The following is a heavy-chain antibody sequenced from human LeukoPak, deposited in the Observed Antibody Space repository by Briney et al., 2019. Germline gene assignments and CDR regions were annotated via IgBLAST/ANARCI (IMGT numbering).Heavy chain of an antibody. J-gene: IGHJ5*02. CDR3: ARGGDSSGRNWFDP. Sequence: SQTLSLTCAISGDSVSSNSAAWNWIRQSPSRGLEWLGRTYYRSKWYNDYAVSVKSRITINPDTSKNQFSLQLNSATPEDTAVYYCARGGDSSGRNWFDPWGQGTLVTVSS. CDR1: GDSVSSNSAA. CDR2: TYYRSKWYN. D-gene: IGHD6-19*01. V-gene: IGHV6-1*01.